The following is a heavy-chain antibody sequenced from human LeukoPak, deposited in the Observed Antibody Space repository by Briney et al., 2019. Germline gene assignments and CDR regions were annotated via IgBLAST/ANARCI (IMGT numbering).Heavy chain of an antibody. CDR3: ASPSLYYDSSGYIN. D-gene: IGHD3-22*01. J-gene: IGHJ3*01. V-gene: IGHV1-2*02. CDR1: GYIFSGYY. CDR2: ISPDSGGT. Sequence: GASVTVSCKASGYIFSGYYMHWVRQAPGQGLEWMGWISPDSGGTNYAQKFQGRVTMTRDTSISTAYMELSRLRSDDTAVYYCASPSLYYDSSGYINWGQGTMVTVSS.